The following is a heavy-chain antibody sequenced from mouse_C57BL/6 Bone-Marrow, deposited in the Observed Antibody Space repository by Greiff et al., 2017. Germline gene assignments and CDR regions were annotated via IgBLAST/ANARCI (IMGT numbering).Heavy chain of an antibody. Sequence: VPLQQPGAELVKPGASVKVSCKASGYTFTSYWMHWVKQRPGQGLEWIGRIHPSDSDTNYNQKFKGKATLTVDKSSSTAYMQLSSLTSEDSAVYYCAMPTVAPYYFDYWGQGTTLTVSS. CDR3: AMPTVAPYYFDY. CDR1: GYTFTSYW. CDR2: IHPSDSDT. J-gene: IGHJ2*01. D-gene: IGHD1-1*01. V-gene: IGHV1-74*01.